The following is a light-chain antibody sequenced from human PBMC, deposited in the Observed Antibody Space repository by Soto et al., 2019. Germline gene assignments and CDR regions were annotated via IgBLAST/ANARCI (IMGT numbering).Light chain of an antibody. Sequence: EIVMTQSPVTLSVSPGDRATLSCRASQSVNSNLAWYQHKPGQTPKLLIYVASTRATGIPARFSVSGSGTEFTLTISSLQSEDFAVYYCQQYNVWPLTFGGGTKVEFK. V-gene: IGKV3-15*01. CDR2: VAS. CDR1: QSVNSN. J-gene: IGKJ4*01. CDR3: QQYNVWPLT.